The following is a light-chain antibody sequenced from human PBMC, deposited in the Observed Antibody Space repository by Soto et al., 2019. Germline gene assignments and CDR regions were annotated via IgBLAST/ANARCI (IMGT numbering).Light chain of an antibody. Sequence: QSALTQPASVSGSPGQSITISCTGTSSDVGSYNLVSWYQQHPGKAPKLMIYAGTKRPSGVSNRFSGSKSANTASLTISGLQADDEANYYCCSFASTPYWVFGGGTKVTVL. CDR1: SSDVGSYNL. CDR3: CSFASTPYWV. V-gene: IGLV2-23*01. J-gene: IGLJ3*02. CDR2: AGT.